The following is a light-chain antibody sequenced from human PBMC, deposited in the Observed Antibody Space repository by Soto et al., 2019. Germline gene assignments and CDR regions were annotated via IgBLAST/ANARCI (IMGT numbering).Light chain of an antibody. CDR3: QTRYRTPTT. CDR1: QSISSY. J-gene: IGKJ1*01. CDR2: AAS. Sequence: DIQMTQSPSSLSASVGDRVTITCRASQSISSYLNWYQQKPGKAPKLLIYAASSLQSGVPSRFSGRGSGTDFTLPNRDLPTEGCSTYLRQTRYRTPTTLSQGTQVEIK. V-gene: IGKV1-39*01.